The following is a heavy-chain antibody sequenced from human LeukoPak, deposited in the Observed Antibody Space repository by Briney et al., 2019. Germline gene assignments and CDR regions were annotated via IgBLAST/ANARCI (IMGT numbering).Heavy chain of an antibody. Sequence: GGSLRLSCTASGFTFSSYTMTWVRQAPGKGLKWVSTITTGDGNTYYADSVKGQFTVSRDDSKNTLYLQMNSLRAEDTAVYYCAKDGGLWVSAHWGDSWGRGTLVTVSS. CDR3: AKDGGLWVSAHWGDS. D-gene: IGHD7-27*01. J-gene: IGHJ4*02. CDR2: ITTGDGNT. CDR1: GFTFSSYT. V-gene: IGHV3-23*01.